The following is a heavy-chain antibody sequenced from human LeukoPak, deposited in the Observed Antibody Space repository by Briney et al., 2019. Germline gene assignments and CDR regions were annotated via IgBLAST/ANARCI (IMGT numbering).Heavy chain of an antibody. V-gene: IGHV3-74*01. J-gene: IGHJ4*02. Sequence: TGGSLRLSCAASGFTFTSYWMHWVRQAPGKGLVWVSHINTDGSSTDYADSVKGRFTISRDNSKNTLYLQMSSLRAEDTAVYYCAKDVSFAVTTYFDHWGQGALVTVSS. CDR2: INTDGSST. CDR1: GFTFTSYW. D-gene: IGHD4-17*01. CDR3: AKDVSFAVTTYFDH.